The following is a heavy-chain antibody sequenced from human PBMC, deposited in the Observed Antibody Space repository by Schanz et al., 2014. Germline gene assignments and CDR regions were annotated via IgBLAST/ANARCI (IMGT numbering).Heavy chain of an antibody. CDR1: GITFSDYA. Sequence: EVQLVESGGGLVQPGGSLRLSCAASGITFSDYAMSWVRQAPGKGLEWVSRLNFDETYTSYADSVKGRFTISRDNAKNTVYLQMTSLRVEDTAVYYCARGYCSSNTSCWDYFDYWGQGTLVTVSS. CDR2: LNFDETYT. V-gene: IGHV3-74*02. CDR3: ARGYCSSNTSCWDYFDY. D-gene: IGHD2-2*01. J-gene: IGHJ4*02.